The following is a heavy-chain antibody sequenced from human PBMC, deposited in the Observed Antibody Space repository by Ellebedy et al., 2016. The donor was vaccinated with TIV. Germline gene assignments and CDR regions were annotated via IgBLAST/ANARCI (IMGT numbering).Heavy chain of an antibody. D-gene: IGHD3-3*01. Sequence: PGGSLRLSCAASGFTFNDYGLHWVRQAPGEGLEWVAFIWYDGSSEYYADSVKGRFTISRDNSENTLYLQMNSLRAEDTAVYYCARDLRWDWSGQRIDYWGQGSLVTVSS. CDR3: ARDLRWDWSGQRIDY. CDR1: GFTFNDYG. V-gene: IGHV3-33*01. J-gene: IGHJ4*02. CDR2: IWYDGSSE.